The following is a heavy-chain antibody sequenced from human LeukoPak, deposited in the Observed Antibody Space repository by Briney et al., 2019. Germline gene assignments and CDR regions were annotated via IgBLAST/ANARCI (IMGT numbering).Heavy chain of an antibody. Sequence: GGSLRLSCAASGFTFSSYGMHWVRQAPGQGLEWMGWINPNSGGTNYAQKFQGRVTMTRDTSISTAYRELSRLRSDDTAVYYCARAGTIFGVAQADSADYWGQGTLVTVSS. V-gene: IGHV1-2*02. D-gene: IGHD3-3*01. CDR3: ARAGTIFGVAQADSADY. CDR1: GFTFSSYG. J-gene: IGHJ4*02. CDR2: INPNSGGT.